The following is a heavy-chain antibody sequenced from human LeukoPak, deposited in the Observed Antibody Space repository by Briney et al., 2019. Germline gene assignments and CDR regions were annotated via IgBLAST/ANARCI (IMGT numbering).Heavy chain of an antibody. J-gene: IGHJ5*02. D-gene: IGHD2-15*01. CDR1: GGSISSGDYY. CDR2: IYYSGST. Sequence: PSQTLSLTCTVSGGSISSGDYYWSWIRQPPGKGLEWIGYIYYSGSTYYNPSLKSRVTISVDTSKNQFSLKLSSVTAADTAVYYCARTVVAAIGPPNWFDPWGQGTLVTVSS. V-gene: IGHV4-30-4*01. CDR3: ARTVVAAIGPPNWFDP.